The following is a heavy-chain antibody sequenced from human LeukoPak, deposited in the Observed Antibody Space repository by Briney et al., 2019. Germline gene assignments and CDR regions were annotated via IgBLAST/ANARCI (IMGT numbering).Heavy chain of an antibody. CDR2: INHSGST. CDR3: ARHVGISLVRGLTPYYFDS. J-gene: IGHJ4*02. Sequence: PSETLSLTCAVYGGSFSGYYWSWIRQSPGKGLEWIGEINHSGSTNYNPSLKSRVTISVDTSKNQFSLKLSSVTAADTAVYYCARHVGISLVRGLTPYYFDSWGQGTLVIVSS. CDR1: GGSFSGYY. D-gene: IGHD3-10*01. V-gene: IGHV4-34*01.